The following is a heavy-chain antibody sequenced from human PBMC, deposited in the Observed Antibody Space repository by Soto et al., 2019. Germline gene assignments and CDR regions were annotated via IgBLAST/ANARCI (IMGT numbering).Heavy chain of an antibody. CDR2: ISYDGSNK. CDR3: ARDGQQWLVRPPYFDY. Sequence: QVQLVESGGGVVQPGRSLRLSCAASGFTFSSYAMHWVRQAPGKGLEWVAVISYDGSNKYYADSVKGRFTISRDNSKNTLYLQMNSLRAEDTAVYYCARDGQQWLVRPPYFDYWGQGTLVTVSS. J-gene: IGHJ4*02. V-gene: IGHV3-30-3*01. CDR1: GFTFSSYA. D-gene: IGHD6-19*01.